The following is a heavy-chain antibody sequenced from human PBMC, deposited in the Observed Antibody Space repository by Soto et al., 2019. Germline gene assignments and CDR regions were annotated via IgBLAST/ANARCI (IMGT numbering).Heavy chain of an antibody. V-gene: IGHV3-30*03. CDR3: AGGWYFFDY. J-gene: IGHJ4*02. CDR2: ISSDGSNK. CDR1: GFTFNNYG. D-gene: IGHD6-19*01. Sequence: QVHLVESGGGVVQPGRSLRLSCAASGFTFNNYGMPWARQAPGQGLEWVAGISSDGSNKYYADSVKGRFTISRDNSRNTLYLQMDSLRAEDTAVYYCAGGWYFFDYCGQGTLVTVSS.